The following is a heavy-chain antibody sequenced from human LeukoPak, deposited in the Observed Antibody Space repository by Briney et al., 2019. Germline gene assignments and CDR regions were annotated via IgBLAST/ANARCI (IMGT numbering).Heavy chain of an antibody. CDR1: GYIFSSYS. Sequence: ASMKVSCKTSGYIFSSYSITWVRQAPGQGLEWVGWISAYNGNTNYAQKFQGRVTTTTDSSTSTAYMELRNLRSDDTAVYYCARPLPYYYDHSGLYAFDIWGHGTMVTVSS. CDR3: ARPLPYYYDHSGLYAFDI. J-gene: IGHJ3*02. CDR2: ISAYNGNT. D-gene: IGHD3-22*01. V-gene: IGHV1-18*01.